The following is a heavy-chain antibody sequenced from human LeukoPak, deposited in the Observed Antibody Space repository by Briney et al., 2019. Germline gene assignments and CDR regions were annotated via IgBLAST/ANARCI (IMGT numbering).Heavy chain of an antibody. CDR1: GFTFSSYW. V-gene: IGHV3-74*01. CDR2: INTGGSTT. CDR3: SRDLRGRDDY. J-gene: IGHJ4*02. Sequence: GGSLRLSCAASGFTFSSYWMHWVRQAPGKGLVWVSRINTGGSTTDYADSVKGRFTISRDNAKNTLYLQMNSLRAEDTAVCYCSRDLRGRDDYWGQGILVIVSS. D-gene: IGHD5-24*01.